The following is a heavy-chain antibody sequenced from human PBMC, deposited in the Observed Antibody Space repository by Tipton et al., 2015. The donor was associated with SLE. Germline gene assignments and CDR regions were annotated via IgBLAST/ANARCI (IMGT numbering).Heavy chain of an antibody. CDR1: GGSVSSSSKY. Sequence: TLSLTCTVSGGSVSSSSKYWAWIRPPPGKGLEWIGSIYYTGTTTYYNSFLKSRVTMSVDTSKNQFSLRLTSVIAADTAVYYCAREFLNPVTTVHYYFDLWGRGTLVTVSS. CDR3: AREFLNPVTTVHYYFDL. J-gene: IGHJ2*01. D-gene: IGHD4-11*01. V-gene: IGHV4-39*07. CDR2: IYYTGTTT.